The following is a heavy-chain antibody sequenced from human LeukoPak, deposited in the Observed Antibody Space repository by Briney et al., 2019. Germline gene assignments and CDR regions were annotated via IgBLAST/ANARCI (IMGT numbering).Heavy chain of an antibody. CDR3: ARSGSWIAARTRIDY. J-gene: IGHJ4*02. CDR2: INPNSGGT. V-gene: IGHV1-2*02. Sequence: ASVKVSCEASGYTFTGYYMHWVRQAPGQGLEWMGWINPNSGGTNYAQKFQGRVTMTRDTSISTAYMELSRLRSDDTAVYYCARSGSWIAARTRIDYWGQGTLVTVSS. CDR1: GYTFTGYY. D-gene: IGHD6-6*01.